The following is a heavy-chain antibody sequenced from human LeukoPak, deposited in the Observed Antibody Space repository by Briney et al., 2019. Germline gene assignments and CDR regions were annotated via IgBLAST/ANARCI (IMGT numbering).Heavy chain of an antibody. CDR2: IYYSGIT. CDR3: ARQGTSLVGATIDY. J-gene: IGHJ4*02. V-gene: IGHV4-39*01. D-gene: IGHD1-26*01. CDR1: GGSIRGSTYY. Sequence: SETLSLTCTVSGGSIRGSTYYWGWVRQPPGTGLGWIGNIYYSGITYYNPSLKSRVTIYVDTSKNQFSLKLTSVTAADPALYYCARQGTSLVGATIDYWGQGTVVSVSS.